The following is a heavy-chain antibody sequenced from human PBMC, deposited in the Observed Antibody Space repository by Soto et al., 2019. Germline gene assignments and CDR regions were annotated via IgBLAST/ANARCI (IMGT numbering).Heavy chain of an antibody. D-gene: IGHD2-15*01. CDR2: ISAYNGNT. J-gene: IGHJ6*02. Sequence: QVQLVQSGAEVKKPGASVKVSCKASGYTFTSYGISWVRQAPGQGLEWMGWISAYNGNTNYAQKLQGRVTMTTDTSTSTAYMELRSMRSDDTAVYYCARGRKEDLAHYYYGMDVWGQGTTVTVSS. V-gene: IGHV1-18*01. CDR3: ARGRKEDLAHYYYGMDV. CDR1: GYTFTSYG.